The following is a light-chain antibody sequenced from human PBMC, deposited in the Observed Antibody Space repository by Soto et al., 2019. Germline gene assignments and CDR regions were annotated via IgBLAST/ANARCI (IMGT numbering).Light chain of an antibody. V-gene: IGLV2-8*01. J-gene: IGLJ1*01. CDR2: EAT. CDR1: TSDVGGYNF. CDR3: SAFAGSEGYV. Sequence: QSVLAQPPSASGSPGQSVATSCTGTTSDVGGYNFVSWYQQHPGKAPKLIIYEATKRPSGVPDRFSGAWSGNTASLIVSGLQAEDEADYYCSAFAGSEGYVFGSGTKLTVL.